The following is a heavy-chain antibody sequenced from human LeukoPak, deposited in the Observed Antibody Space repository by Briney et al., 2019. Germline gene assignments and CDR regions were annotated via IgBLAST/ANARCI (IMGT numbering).Heavy chain of an antibody. V-gene: IGHV1-8*03. J-gene: IGHJ4*02. D-gene: IGHD3-3*01. CDR2: MNPNSGNT. Sequence: ASVKVSCKASGYTFTSYDINWVRQATGQGLEWMGWMNPNSGNTGYAQKFQGRVTITRNTSISPAYMELSSLRSEDTAVYYCARTYDFWSGYYPFDYWGQGTLVTVSS. CDR1: GYTFTSYD. CDR3: ARTYDFWSGYYPFDY.